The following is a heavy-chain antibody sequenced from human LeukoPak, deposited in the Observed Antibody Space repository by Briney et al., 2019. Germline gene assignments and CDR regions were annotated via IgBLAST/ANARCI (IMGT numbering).Heavy chain of an antibody. Sequence: SETLSLMCSVSGGSMSRSRYYWGWIRQPPGKGLERIGGLYNTETTHYLPSLQSRVTLSVDTSKNQLSLKLSSVTAADRAVYYCARHPTLTSGANCHCWGQGTGVSVPS. CDR3: ARHPTLTSGANCHC. D-gene: IGHD1-14*01. V-gene: IGHV4-39*01. J-gene: IGHJ4*02. CDR1: GGSMSRSRYY. CDR2: LYNTETT.